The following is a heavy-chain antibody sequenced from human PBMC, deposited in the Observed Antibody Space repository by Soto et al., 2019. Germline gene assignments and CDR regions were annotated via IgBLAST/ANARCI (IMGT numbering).Heavy chain of an antibody. V-gene: IGHV1-69*02. CDR1: GGTFNFYS. Sequence: QVQLVQSGAEVKKPGSSVKVSCTASGGTFNFYSISWVRQAPGQGLEWVGRVIPMVGMSEYAQKFQGRVNITADKSTSTAYMNLRSLRSEDTAVYYCATNYGSGSAHFDYWGQGTLVTVSS. CDR2: VIPMVGMS. J-gene: IGHJ4*02. D-gene: IGHD3-10*01. CDR3: ATNYGSGSAHFDY.